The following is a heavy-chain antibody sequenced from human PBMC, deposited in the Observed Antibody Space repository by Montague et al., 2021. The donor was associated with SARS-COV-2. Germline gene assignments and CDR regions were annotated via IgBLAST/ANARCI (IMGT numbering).Heavy chain of an antibody. D-gene: IGHD1-14*01. CDR3: ATDDEPDRPADFDY. CDR2: FYIKGTT. Sequence: SETLSLTCSRLDSWNSGSARECTRLNSSHHRNSYALFYIKGTTDYNPSLRSRVTISLDTSRNQFSLKLKSVTTADTAIYYCATDDEPDRPADFDYWGRGILVTVSS. CDR1: DSWNSGSA. V-gene: IGHV4-4*07. J-gene: IGHJ4*02.